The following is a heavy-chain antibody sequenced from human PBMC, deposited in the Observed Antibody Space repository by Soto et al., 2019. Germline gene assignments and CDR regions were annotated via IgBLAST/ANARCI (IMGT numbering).Heavy chain of an antibody. CDR3: ARDGYYYDSSGYYPPPDYYYYYGMDV. Sequence: TLRLSSADYGFTFSSYTMRWVRQAPGKGLEWVAVISYDGSNKYYADSVKGRFTISRDNSKNTLYLQMNSLRAEDTAVYYCARDGYYYDSSGYYPPPDYYYYYGMDVWGQGTTVTVSS. V-gene: IGHV3-30-3*01. J-gene: IGHJ6*02. CDR2: ISYDGSNK. CDR1: GFTFSSYT. D-gene: IGHD3-22*01.